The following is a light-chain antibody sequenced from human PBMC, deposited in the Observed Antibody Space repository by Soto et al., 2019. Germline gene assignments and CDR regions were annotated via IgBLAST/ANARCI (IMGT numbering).Light chain of an antibody. Sequence: EVVLTQSPATLSLSPGERATLSCRASQSVLSYLAWYQQNPGQAPRLLIYDASNRATGIPARFSGSGSGTDFTLTISSLEPADFAVYYCQQRNDGLTFGGGTKVEIK. CDR2: DAS. CDR3: QQRNDGLT. CDR1: QSVLSY. J-gene: IGKJ4*01. V-gene: IGKV3-11*01.